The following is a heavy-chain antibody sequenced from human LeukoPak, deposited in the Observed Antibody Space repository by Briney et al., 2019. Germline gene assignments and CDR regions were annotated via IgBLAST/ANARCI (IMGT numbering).Heavy chain of an antibody. CDR3: ASNLDTAMVTLDY. CDR1: GYTFTSYA. J-gene: IGHJ4*02. Sequence: GASVKVSCKASGYTFTSYAMNWVRQAPGQGLEWMGWISAYNGNTNYAQKLQGRVTMTTDTSTSTAYMELRSLRSDDTAVYYCASNLDTAMVTLDYWGQGTLVTVSS. D-gene: IGHD5-18*01. V-gene: IGHV1-18*01. CDR2: ISAYNGNT.